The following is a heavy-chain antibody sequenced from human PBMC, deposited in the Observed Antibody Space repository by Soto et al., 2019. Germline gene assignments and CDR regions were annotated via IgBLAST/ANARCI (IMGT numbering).Heavy chain of an antibody. Sequence: GGSLRLSCAASGFTFSSYAMSWVRQAPGKGLEWVSAISGSGGSTYYADSVKGRFTISRDNSKNTLYLQMNSLRAEDTAVYYCATYIAVAGVAFDIWGQGTMVTVSS. D-gene: IGHD6-19*01. CDR2: ISGSGGST. V-gene: IGHV3-23*01. CDR1: GFTFSSYA. J-gene: IGHJ3*02. CDR3: ATYIAVAGVAFDI.